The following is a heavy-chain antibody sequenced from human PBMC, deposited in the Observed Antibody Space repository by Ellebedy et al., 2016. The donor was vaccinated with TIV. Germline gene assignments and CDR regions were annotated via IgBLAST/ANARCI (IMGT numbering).Heavy chain of an antibody. J-gene: IGHJ4*02. CDR2: IYHSGST. Sequence: SETLSLTCAVSGGSISSGGYSWSWIRQPPGKGLEWIGYIYHSGSTYYNPSLKSRVTISVDRSKNQFSLKLSSVTAADTAVYYCARHPSRDPYDSSGYPNYYFDYWGQGTLVTVSS. D-gene: IGHD3-22*01. V-gene: IGHV4-30-2*01. CDR1: GGSISSGGYS. CDR3: ARHPSRDPYDSSGYPNYYFDY.